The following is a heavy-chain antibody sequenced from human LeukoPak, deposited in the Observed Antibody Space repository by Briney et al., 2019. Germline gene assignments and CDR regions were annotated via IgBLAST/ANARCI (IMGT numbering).Heavy chain of an antibody. Sequence: GGSLRLSCAASGFSFSSYNMNWVRQAPGKGPEWVSTISGSGDYTYYADSVKGRFTISRDNSKNTLYLQMNSLRAEDTAVYYCAKVAYGSGTYGAFDSWGQGTLVTVSS. J-gene: IGHJ4*02. D-gene: IGHD3-10*01. CDR1: GFSFSSYN. V-gene: IGHV3-23*01. CDR3: AKVAYGSGTYGAFDS. CDR2: ISGSGDYT.